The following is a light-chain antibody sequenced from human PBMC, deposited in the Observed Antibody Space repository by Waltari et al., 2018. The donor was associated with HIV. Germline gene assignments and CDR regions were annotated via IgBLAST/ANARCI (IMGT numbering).Light chain of an antibody. CDR1: SRDVGGYNY. CDR3: SSYTSSSTLV. Sequence: QSALTQPASVSGSPGQSITISCTGTSRDVGGYNYVSWFQQHPGNAPQLMIYEVSNRPSGVSNRFSGSKSGNTASLTISGLQAEDEADYYCSSYTSSSTLVFGTGTKVTVL. V-gene: IGLV2-14*01. J-gene: IGLJ1*01. CDR2: EVS.